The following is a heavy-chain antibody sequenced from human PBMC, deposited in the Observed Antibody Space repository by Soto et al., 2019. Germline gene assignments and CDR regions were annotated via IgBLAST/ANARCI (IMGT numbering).Heavy chain of an antibody. CDR3: ARVSHLTNCSGGSCYSGWFDY. Sequence: GASVKVSCKASGYTFTSYGISWVRQAPGQGLEWMGWISAYNGNTNYAQKLQGRVTMTTDTSTSTAYMELRSLRSDDTAVYYCARVSHLTNCSGGSCYSGWFDYWGQGTLVTVSS. J-gene: IGHJ4*02. V-gene: IGHV1-18*01. CDR2: ISAYNGNT. D-gene: IGHD2-15*01. CDR1: GYTFTSYG.